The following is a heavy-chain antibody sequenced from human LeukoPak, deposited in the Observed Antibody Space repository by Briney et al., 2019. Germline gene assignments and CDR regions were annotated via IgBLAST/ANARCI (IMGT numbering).Heavy chain of an antibody. CDR2: IYSDGKT. J-gene: IGHJ4*02. D-gene: IGHD5-24*01. CDR1: GFTVSRNY. V-gene: IGHV3-53*01. Sequence: PGGSLRLSCAASGFTVSRNYMTWVRQAPGKGLEWVSVIYSDGKTYYTDSVKGRFTISRDNSKNTLSLQMNSLRAEDTAVYYCASLERWLQFWGQGTLVTVSS. CDR3: ASLERWLQF.